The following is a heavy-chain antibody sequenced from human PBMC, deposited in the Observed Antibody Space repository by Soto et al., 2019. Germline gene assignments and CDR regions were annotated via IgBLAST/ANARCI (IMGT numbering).Heavy chain of an antibody. CDR2: ISAYNGKT. J-gene: IGHJ3*02. CDR1: GYTFTSYG. D-gene: IGHD3-10*01. V-gene: IGHV1-18*01. CDR3: ARLTMAQDAFDI. Sequence: QVQLEQSGAEVKKPGASVKVSCKASGYTFTSYGISWVRQAPGQGLEWMGWISAYNGKTNYAQKLQGRVTMTTDTSTSTACMELRSLRSDDTAVYYCARLTMAQDAFDIWGQGTMVTVSS.